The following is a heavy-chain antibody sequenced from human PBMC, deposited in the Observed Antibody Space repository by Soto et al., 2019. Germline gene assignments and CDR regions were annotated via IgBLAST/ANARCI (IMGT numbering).Heavy chain of an antibody. CDR3: AKAGGIAVPGTHLDY. J-gene: IGHJ4*02. V-gene: IGHV3-23*01. CDR2: ISGTGSST. D-gene: IGHD6-19*01. Sequence: EVQLLESGGGSVQPGGSLGLSCAASGFTFSSYAMSWVRQAPGKGLEWVSAISGTGSSTNYADSVEGRFTISRDNSKNTLYLQMSSLRAEDTAVYYCAKAGGIAVPGTHLDYWGQGTLVTVSS. CDR1: GFTFSSYA.